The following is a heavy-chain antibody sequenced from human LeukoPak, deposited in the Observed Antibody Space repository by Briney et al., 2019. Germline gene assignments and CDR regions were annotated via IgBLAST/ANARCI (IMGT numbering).Heavy chain of an antibody. CDR1: GGSVSSGTYY. J-gene: IGHJ4*02. V-gene: IGHV4-61*01. D-gene: IGHD3-10*01. CDR3: ARRGGSGRSFDY. CDR2: IYYTGST. Sequence: SQTLSLTCTVSGGSVSSGTYYWSWIRQPPGKGLEWIGYIYYTGSTNYNPSLKTRLTISVDTSKNQFSLKLSSVTAADTAVYYCARRGGSGRSFDYWGQGTLVTVSS.